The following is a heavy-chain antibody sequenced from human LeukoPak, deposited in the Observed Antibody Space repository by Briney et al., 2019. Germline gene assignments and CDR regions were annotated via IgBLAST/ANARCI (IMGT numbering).Heavy chain of an antibody. CDR3: ASRGGWYTGYYFDY. CDR1: GGSISSSSYY. CDR2: IYYSGST. Sequence: PSETLSLTCTVSGGSISSSSYYWGWIRQPPGKGLEWIGSIYYSGSTYYNPSLKSRVTISVDTSKNQFSLKLSSVTAADTAVYYCASRGGWYTGYYFDYWGQGTLVTVSS. J-gene: IGHJ4*02. D-gene: IGHD6-19*01. V-gene: IGHV4-39*01.